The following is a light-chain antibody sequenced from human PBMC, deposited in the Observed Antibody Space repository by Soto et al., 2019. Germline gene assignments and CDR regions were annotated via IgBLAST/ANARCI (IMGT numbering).Light chain of an antibody. Sequence: QSVLTQPASVSGSPGQSITISCTGSRSDIGGYNYVSWYQQYPGKAPKLIIYDVGNRPSGVSDRFSGSKSGNTASLTISGLQAEDEADYYCSSYVSGNTLEFGGGTKLTVL. CDR2: DVG. V-gene: IGLV2-14*01. J-gene: IGLJ2*01. CDR3: SSYVSGNTLE. CDR1: RSDIGGYNY.